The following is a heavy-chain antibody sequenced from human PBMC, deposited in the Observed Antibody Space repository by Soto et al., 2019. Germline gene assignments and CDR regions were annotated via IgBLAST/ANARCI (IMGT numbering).Heavy chain of an antibody. J-gene: IGHJ6*02. D-gene: IGHD2-15*01. CDR1: GVTFSSYG. Sequence: PGGSLRLSCAASGVTFSSYGMHWVRQAPGKGLEWVAVIWYDGSNKYYADSVKGRFTISRDNSKNTLYLQMNSLRAEDTAVYYCARMSQGRYYYYYGMAVWGQGTTVTVSS. CDR3: ARMSQGRYYYYYGMAV. CDR2: IWYDGSNK. V-gene: IGHV3-33*01.